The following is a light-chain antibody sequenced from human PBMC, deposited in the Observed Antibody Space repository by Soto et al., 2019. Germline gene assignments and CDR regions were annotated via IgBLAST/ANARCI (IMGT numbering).Light chain of an antibody. CDR2: GAS. CDR3: QQFGSSSYT. J-gene: IGKJ2*01. CDR1: QSISSSY. Sequence: EIVLTQSPGTLSLSPGERATLSCRASQSISSSYLAWYQHKPGQAPRLLIFGASNRATDIPDRFSGSGSGTDFTLTISRLEPEDFAVYYCQQFGSSSYTFGQGTKLEIK. V-gene: IGKV3-20*01.